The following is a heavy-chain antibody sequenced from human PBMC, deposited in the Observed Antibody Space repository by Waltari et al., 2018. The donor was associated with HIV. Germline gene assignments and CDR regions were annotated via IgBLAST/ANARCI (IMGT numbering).Heavy chain of an antibody. V-gene: IGHV3-53*01. CDR1: GFTVSSNY. Sequence: EVQLVESGGGLIQPGGSLRLSCAASGFTVSSNYMSWVRQAPGKGLEWVSVIYSGGSTYYADSMKGRFTISRDNSKNTLYLQMNSLRAEDTAVYYCASDGYGSGSYKNYWGQGTLVTVSS. CDR2: IYSGGST. J-gene: IGHJ4*02. CDR3: ASDGYGSGSYKNY. D-gene: IGHD3-10*01.